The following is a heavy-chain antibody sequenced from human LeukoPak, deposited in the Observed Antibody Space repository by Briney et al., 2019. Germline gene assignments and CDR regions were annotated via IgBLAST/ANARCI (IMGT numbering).Heavy chain of an antibody. D-gene: IGHD2-2*01. J-gene: IGHJ6*02. CDR2: IIPILGIA. CDR3: ARLYCSSTCPYYYYYYGMDV. CDR1: GGTFSSYA. Sequence: ASVKVSCKASGGTFSSYAISWVRQAPGQGLEWMGRIIPILGIANYAQKFQGRVTITADKSTSTAYMELSSLRSEDTAVYYCARLYCSSTCPYYYYYYGMDVWGQGTTVTASS. V-gene: IGHV1-69*04.